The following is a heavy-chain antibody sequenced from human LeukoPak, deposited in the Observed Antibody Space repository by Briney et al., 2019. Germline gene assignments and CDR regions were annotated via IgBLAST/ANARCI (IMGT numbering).Heavy chain of an antibody. CDR1: GGSISSYY. D-gene: IGHD3-22*01. Sequence: SETLPLTCTVSGGSISSYYWSWIRQPPGKGLEWIGYIYYSGSTNYKPSLKSRVTISVDTSKNQFSLKLSSVTAADTAVYYCASSDYYDSSGSYYFDYWGQGTLVTVSS. CDR2: IYYSGST. V-gene: IGHV4-59*01. CDR3: ASSDYYDSSGSYYFDY. J-gene: IGHJ4*02.